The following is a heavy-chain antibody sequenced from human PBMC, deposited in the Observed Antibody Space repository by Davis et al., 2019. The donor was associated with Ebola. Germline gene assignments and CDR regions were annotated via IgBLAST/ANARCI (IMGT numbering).Heavy chain of an antibody. CDR3: ARAAAMVSEYYYYYMDV. V-gene: IGHV1-46*01. D-gene: IGHD5-18*01. CDR1: GYTFTSYY. CDR2: INPSGGST. J-gene: IGHJ6*03. Sequence: ASVKVSCKASGYTFTSYYMHWVRQAPGQGLEWMGIINPSGGSTSYAQKFQGRVTMTRDTSTSTVYMELSSLRSEDTAVYYCARAAAMVSEYYYYYMDVWGKGTTVTVSS.